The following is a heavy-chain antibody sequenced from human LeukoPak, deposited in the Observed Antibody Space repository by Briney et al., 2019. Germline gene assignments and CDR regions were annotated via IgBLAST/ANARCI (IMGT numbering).Heavy chain of an antibody. CDR1: GFTFSSYW. CDR3: AKDRLGFWSGYSFDP. V-gene: IGHV3-7*01. CDR2: IKQDGSEK. J-gene: IGHJ5*02. Sequence: AGGSLRLSCAASGFTFSSYWMSWVRQAPGKGLEWVANIKQDGSEKYYVDSVKGRFTISRDNAKNSLYLQMNSLRAEDTAVYYCAKDRLGFWSGYSFDPWGQGTLVTVSS. D-gene: IGHD3-3*01.